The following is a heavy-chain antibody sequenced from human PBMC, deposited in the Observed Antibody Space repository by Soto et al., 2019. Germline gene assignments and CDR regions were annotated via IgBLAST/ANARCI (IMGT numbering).Heavy chain of an antibody. J-gene: IGHJ4*02. CDR3: ARTGYSYAPHFDY. CDR1: GGSFSGYY. CDR2: INHSGST. V-gene: IGHV4-34*01. Sequence: SETLSLSCAVYGGSFSGYYWSWIRQPPGKGLEWIGEINHSGSTNYNPSLKSRVTISVGTSKNQFSLKLSSVTAAEMAVYYWARTGYSYAPHFDYWGQGTLVTVSS. D-gene: IGHD5-18*01.